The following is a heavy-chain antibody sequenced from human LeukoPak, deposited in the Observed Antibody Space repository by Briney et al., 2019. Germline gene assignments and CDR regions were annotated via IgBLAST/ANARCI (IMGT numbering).Heavy chain of an antibody. CDR3: ARSRDGYNPWDY. D-gene: IGHD5-24*01. CDR2: IYYSGST. J-gene: IGHJ4*02. CDR1: GGSISSYY. Sequence: PSETLSLTCTVSGGSISSYYWSWIRQPPGKGLEWIGYIYYSGSTNYNPSLKSRVTISVDTSKNQFSLKLSSVTAADTAVYYCARSRDGYNPWDYWGRGTLVTVSS. V-gene: IGHV4-59*01.